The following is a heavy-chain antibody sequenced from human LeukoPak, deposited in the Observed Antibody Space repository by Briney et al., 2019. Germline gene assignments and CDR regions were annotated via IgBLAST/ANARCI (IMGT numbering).Heavy chain of an antibody. CDR1: GFTVSSNY. CDR2: IYSGGST. Sequence: GGSLRLSCAASGFTVSSNYMIWVRQAPGKGLEWVSVIYSGGSTYYADSVKGRFTISRDNSKNTLYLQMNSLRAEDTAVYYCARGVAVQNAFDFWGQGTMVTVSP. J-gene: IGHJ3*01. V-gene: IGHV3-53*01. CDR3: ARGVAVQNAFDF. D-gene: IGHD3-10*01.